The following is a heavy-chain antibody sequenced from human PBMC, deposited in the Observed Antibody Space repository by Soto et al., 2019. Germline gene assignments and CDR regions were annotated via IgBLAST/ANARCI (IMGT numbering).Heavy chain of an antibody. Sequence: QITLKESGPTLVKPTQTLTLTCTFSGFSLSTTGVGVGWIRQPPGKALEWLALIYWDEDKRDNPSLTSRLTTTKDHSKNQGVIAMTNMDPVDTDTYYCVQSRCGGDCLQSYSSHSYYGLDVWGQGTTVTVSS. V-gene: IGHV2-5*02. CDR2: IYWDEDK. CDR3: VQSRCGGDCLQSYSSHSYYGLDV. D-gene: IGHD2-21*02. CDR1: GFSLSTTGVG. J-gene: IGHJ6*02.